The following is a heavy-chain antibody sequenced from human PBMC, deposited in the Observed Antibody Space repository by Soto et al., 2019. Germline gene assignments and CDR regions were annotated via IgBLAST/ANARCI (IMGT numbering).Heavy chain of an antibody. Sequence: SETLSLTCTVSGGSISSYYWSWIRQPPGKGLEWIGYIYYSGSTNYNPSLKSRVTISVDTSKNQFSLKLSSVTAADTAVYYCARVCSSSQGLVEVVFDYWGQGTLDT. CDR1: GGSISSYY. J-gene: IGHJ4*02. CDR3: ARVCSSSQGLVEVVFDY. V-gene: IGHV4-59*01. D-gene: IGHD6-19*01. CDR2: IYYSGST.